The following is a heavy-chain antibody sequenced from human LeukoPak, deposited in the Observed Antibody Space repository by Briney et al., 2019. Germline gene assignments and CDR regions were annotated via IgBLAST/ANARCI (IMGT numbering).Heavy chain of an antibody. CDR3: ARAGFMWELLIDY. CDR1: GFTFSSYG. CDR2: IWYDGSNK. J-gene: IGHJ4*02. Sequence: GGSLRLSCAASGFTFSSYGMHWVRQAPGKGLEWVAVIWYDGSNKYYADSVKGRFTISRDNSKNTLYLQMNSLRAEDTAVYYCARAGFMWELLIDYWGQGTLVTVSS. D-gene: IGHD1-26*01. V-gene: IGHV3-33*01.